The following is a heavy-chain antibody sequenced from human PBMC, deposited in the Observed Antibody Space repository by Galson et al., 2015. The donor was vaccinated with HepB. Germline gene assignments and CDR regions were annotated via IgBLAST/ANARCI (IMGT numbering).Heavy chain of an antibody. CDR3: ARDPASSSGRYYYYGMDV. CDR2: ISYDGSNK. V-gene: IGHV3-30*04. J-gene: IGHJ6*02. D-gene: IGHD3-22*01. Sequence: SLRLSCAASGFTFSSYAMHWVRQAPGKGLEWVAVISYDGSNKYYADSVKGRFTTSRDNSKNTLYLQMNSLRAEDTAVYYCARDPASSSGRYYYYGMDVWGQGTTVTVSS. CDR1: GFTFSSYA.